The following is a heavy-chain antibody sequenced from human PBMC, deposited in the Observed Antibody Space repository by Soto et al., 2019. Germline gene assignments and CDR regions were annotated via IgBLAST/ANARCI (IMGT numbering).Heavy chain of an antibody. D-gene: IGHD5-12*01. CDR1: GGSVSSGSYY. J-gene: IGHJ6*02. V-gene: IGHV4-61*01. Sequence: SETLSLTCTVSGGSVSSGSYYWSWIRQPPGKGLEWIGYIYYSGSTNYNPSLKSRVTISVDTSKNQFSLKLSSVTAADTAVYYCAREQADIVATFYYYYYGMDVWGQGTTVTVSS. CDR2: IYYSGST. CDR3: AREQADIVATFYYYYYGMDV.